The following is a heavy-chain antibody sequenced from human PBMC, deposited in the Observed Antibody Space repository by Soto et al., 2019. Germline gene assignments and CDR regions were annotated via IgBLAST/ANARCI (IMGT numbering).Heavy chain of an antibody. Sequence: ASVKVSCKASGYSFTSFDINWVRQTAGQGLEWMGWMEPSTGRTGYAQKFQGRVTMTRDTSINTAYMELTSLTSDDTAVYYCARGISAGVDYWGQGXLVTVYS. CDR1: GYSFTSFD. V-gene: IGHV1-8*01. J-gene: IGHJ4*02. D-gene: IGHD1-26*01. CDR3: ARGISAGVDY. CDR2: MEPSTGRT.